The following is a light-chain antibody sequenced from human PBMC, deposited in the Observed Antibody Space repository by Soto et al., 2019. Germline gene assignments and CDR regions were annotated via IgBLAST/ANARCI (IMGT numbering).Light chain of an antibody. CDR3: LLSYSGARSGV. CDR1: TGAVTSGHY. CDR2: DTS. V-gene: IGLV7-46*01. Sequence: QAVVTQEPSLTVSPGGTVTLTCGSSTGAVTSGHYPFWFQQKPGQAPRTLIYDTSNKHSWTPARFSGSLLGDKAALTLSGAQPEDEAEYYCLLSYSGARSGVFGTGTKLTVL. J-gene: IGLJ1*01.